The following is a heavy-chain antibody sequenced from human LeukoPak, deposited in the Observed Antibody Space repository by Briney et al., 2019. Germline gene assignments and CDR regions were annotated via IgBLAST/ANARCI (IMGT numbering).Heavy chain of an antibody. Sequence: GGSLRLSCAASGFTFSSYWMSWVRQAPGKGLEWVSAISGSGGSTYYADSVKGRFTISRDNSKDSLYLQMNSLRAEDTAVYYCAKDLVAGTTAWGQGTLVTVSS. CDR1: GFTFSSYW. CDR2: ISGSGGST. V-gene: IGHV3-23*01. J-gene: IGHJ5*02. D-gene: IGHD1-1*01. CDR3: AKDLVAGTTA.